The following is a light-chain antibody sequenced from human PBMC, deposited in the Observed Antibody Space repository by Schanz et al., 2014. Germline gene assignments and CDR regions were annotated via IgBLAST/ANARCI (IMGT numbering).Light chain of an antibody. CDR1: QSVGSD. CDR3: QQRSNWPRLT. V-gene: IGKV3-11*01. CDR2: DAS. Sequence: EIVLTQSPATLSLSPGERATLSCRASQSVGSDLAWYQQIPGQAPRLLIYDASGRATGIPARFSGSGSGTDFTLTISSLEPEDFAVYYCQQRSNWPRLTFGGGTKVEIK. J-gene: IGKJ4*01.